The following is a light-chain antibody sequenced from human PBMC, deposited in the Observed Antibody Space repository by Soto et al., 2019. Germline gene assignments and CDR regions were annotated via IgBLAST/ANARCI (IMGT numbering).Light chain of an antibody. V-gene: IGLV1-40*01. Sequence: QSVLTQPPSVSGAPGQRVTISCTGSSSNIGAGYNVQWYQQLPGTAPKLLIYGDSNRPSGVPHRFSASKSGTSASLAITGLQAEDEADYYCQSYDSSLSEGVFGGGTKLTVL. J-gene: IGLJ2*01. CDR3: QSYDSSLSEGV. CDR2: GDS. CDR1: SSNIGAGYN.